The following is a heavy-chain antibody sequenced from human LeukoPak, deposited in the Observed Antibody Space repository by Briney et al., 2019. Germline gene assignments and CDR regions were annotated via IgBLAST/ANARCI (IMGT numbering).Heavy chain of an antibody. V-gene: IGHV4-34*01. CDR3: ATTGLGGDCYY. CDR2: INHSGST. Sequence: SETLSLTCAVYGGSFSGYYWSWIRQPPGKGLEWIGEINHSGSTNYNPFLKSRVTISVDTSKNQFSLKLSSVTAADTAVYYCATTGLGGDCYYWGQGTLVTVSS. D-gene: IGHD2-21*02. J-gene: IGHJ4*02. CDR1: GGSFSGYY.